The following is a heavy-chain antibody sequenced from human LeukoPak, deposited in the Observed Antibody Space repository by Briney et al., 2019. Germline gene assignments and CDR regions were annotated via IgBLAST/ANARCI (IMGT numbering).Heavy chain of an antibody. J-gene: IGHJ4*02. D-gene: IGHD3-10*01. V-gene: IGHV5-51*01. CDR3: ARAYYYGSGSYYSPAY. Sequence: KLGESLKISCKGSGYSFTNYWIGWVRQMPGKDLEWMGTIYSGNSDTRYSPSFRGQVTISADRSISTAYLQWSSLKASDTAMYYCARAYYYGSGSYYSPAYWGQGTLVTVSS. CDR2: IYSGNSDT. CDR1: GYSFTNYW.